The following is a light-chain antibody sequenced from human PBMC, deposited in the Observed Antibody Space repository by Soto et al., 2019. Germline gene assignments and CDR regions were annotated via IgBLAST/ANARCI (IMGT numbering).Light chain of an antibody. CDR1: QSISSY. J-gene: IGKJ1*01. Sequence: DIQMTQSPSSLSASVRDRVTITCRASQSISSYLNWYQQKPGKAPKLLIYDASRLESGVPSRFSASGSGTEFTLTISSLQPDDFATYYCQQYNSYWTFGQGTKVDIK. CDR2: DAS. V-gene: IGKV1-5*01. CDR3: QQYNSYWT.